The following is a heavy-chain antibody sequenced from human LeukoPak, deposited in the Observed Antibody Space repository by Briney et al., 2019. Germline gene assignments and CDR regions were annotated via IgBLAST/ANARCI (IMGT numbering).Heavy chain of an antibody. V-gene: IGHV3-64*01. J-gene: IGHJ3*02. CDR2: INSNGDDT. CDR1: GFTFSHYS. Sequence: PGGSLRLSCAASGFTFSHYSMHWVRQAPGKGLEYVSAINSNGDDTYYVNSVKGRFTISRDNSKNTLYLQMNSLRAEDTAVYYCAKPPWYSSGDAFDIWGQGTMVTVSS. D-gene: IGHD5-18*01. CDR3: AKPPWYSSGDAFDI.